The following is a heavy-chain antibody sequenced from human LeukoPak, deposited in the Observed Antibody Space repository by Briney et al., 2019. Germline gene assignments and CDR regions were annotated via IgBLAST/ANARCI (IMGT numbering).Heavy chain of an antibody. CDR3: VFGYSYGYIFDY. J-gene: IGHJ4*02. D-gene: IGHD5-18*01. CDR2: ISGSGGST. Sequence: PGGSLRLSCAASGFTFSSYAMSWVRQAPGKGLEWVSAISGSGGSTYYADSVKGRFTISRDNSKNTLYLQMNSLRAEDTAVYYCVFGYSYGYIFDYWGQGTLVTVSS. V-gene: IGHV3-23*01. CDR1: GFTFSSYA.